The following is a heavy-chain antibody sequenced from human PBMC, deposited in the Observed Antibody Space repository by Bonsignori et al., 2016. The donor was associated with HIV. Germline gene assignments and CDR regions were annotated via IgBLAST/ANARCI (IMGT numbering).Heavy chain of an antibody. V-gene: IGHV3-74*01. D-gene: IGHD2-21*01. CDR3: VRLVYCDDGICSDY. CDR2: IKSDGIDT. CDR1: GLTLSGYW. Sequence: EVQLVESGGGLVQPGGSLRLSCAASGLTLSGYWVHWVRQAPGKGLEWVSGIKSDGIDTRYADSVRGRFTISRDDAKNTLHLQMNSLRADDSAVYHCVRLVYCDDGICSDYWGRGT. J-gene: IGHJ4*02.